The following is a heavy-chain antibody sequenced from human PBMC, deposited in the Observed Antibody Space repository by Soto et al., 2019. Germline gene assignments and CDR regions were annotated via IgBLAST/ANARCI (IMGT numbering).Heavy chain of an antibody. CDR2: ISYDGANI. D-gene: IGHD4-17*01. J-gene: IGHJ2*01. CDR3: AKSGATVTTFCYFDL. V-gene: IGHV3-30*18. Sequence: QVQLVESGGGVVQPGRSLRLSCAASGFTFKNYAMHWVRQAPGKGLEWVAVISYDGANIYYADSVKDRFTISRDDAGNTLYIQMNSLRAEDTAIYSCAKSGATVTTFCYFDLLGHGTLVTVSA. CDR1: GFTFKNYA.